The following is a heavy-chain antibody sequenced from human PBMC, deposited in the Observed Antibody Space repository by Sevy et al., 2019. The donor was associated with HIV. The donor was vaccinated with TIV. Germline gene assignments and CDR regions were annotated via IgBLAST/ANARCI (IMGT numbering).Heavy chain of an antibody. D-gene: IGHD6-13*01. CDR3: AKVLAAGIEAFDI. J-gene: IGHJ3*02. Sequence: GGSLRLSCAASGFTFDDYAMHWVRQAPGKGLEWVGGISWNSGGLGYADSVKGRFTISRDNAKNSLYLQMNSLRAEDTALYYCAKVLAAGIEAFDIWGQGTMVTVSS. CDR2: ISWNSGGL. CDR1: GFTFDDYA. V-gene: IGHV3-9*01.